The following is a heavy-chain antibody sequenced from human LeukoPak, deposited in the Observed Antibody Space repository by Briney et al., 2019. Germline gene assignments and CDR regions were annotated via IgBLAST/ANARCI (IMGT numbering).Heavy chain of an antibody. CDR2: ISYDGSNK. V-gene: IGHV3-30*03. Sequence: PGGSLRLSCAASGFSFSSFGMHWVRQAPGKGLEWVAVISYDGSNKFYADSVKGRFTISRDNSKNTLYLQMNSLRAEDTAVFYCASRYGGNSAEYFQHWGQGTLVTVSS. J-gene: IGHJ1*01. CDR1: GFSFSSFG. D-gene: IGHD4-23*01. CDR3: ASRYGGNSAEYFQH.